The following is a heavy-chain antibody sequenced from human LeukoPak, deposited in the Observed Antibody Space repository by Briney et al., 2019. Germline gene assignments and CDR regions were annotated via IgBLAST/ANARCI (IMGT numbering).Heavy chain of an antibody. CDR2: IRYDGSNK. CDR3: AKDRDHRSGYFSEFDY. Sequence: PGGSLRLSCAASGFTFSSYGIHWVRQAPGKGLEWVAFIRYDGSNKYYADSVKGRFTISRDNSKSTLYLQMNSLRTEDTAVYYCAKDRDHRSGYFSEFDYWGQGTLVTVSS. D-gene: IGHD3-3*01. J-gene: IGHJ4*02. CDR1: GFTFSSYG. V-gene: IGHV3-30*02.